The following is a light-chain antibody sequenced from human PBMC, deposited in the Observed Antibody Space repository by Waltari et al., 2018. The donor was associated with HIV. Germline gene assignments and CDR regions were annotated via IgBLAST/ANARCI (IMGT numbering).Light chain of an antibody. J-gene: IGKJ2*01. Sequence: ETVMTQSPVTLSVSPGERATLSCRASQSVGSNLAWYQQKPGQAPRLLIYAASTRATDIPARFSGSGSGTDFTLTISSLQSEDFAVYFCQQYNSWPPYTFGQGTKLEI. CDR2: AAS. CDR3: QQYNSWPPYT. CDR1: QSVGSN. V-gene: IGKV3-15*01.